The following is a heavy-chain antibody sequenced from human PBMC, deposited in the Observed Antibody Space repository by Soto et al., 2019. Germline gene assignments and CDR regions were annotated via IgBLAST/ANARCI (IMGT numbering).Heavy chain of an antibody. CDR3: RRSFYYYYFMDV. CDR2: INHSGST. J-gene: IGHJ6*03. V-gene: IGHV4-34*01. Sequence: QVQLQQWGAGLLKPSETLSLTCTVYGGSFSGYYWSWIRQPPGKGLEWIGEINHSGSTNYNPSLKSRVTISVDTSKKQFSLKLSSVTAADTAVYYCRRSFYYYYFMDVWGKGTTVTVSS. CDR1: GGSFSGYY.